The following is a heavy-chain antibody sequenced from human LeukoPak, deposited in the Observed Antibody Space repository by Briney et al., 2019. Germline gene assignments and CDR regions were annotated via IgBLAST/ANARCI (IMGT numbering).Heavy chain of an antibody. J-gene: IGHJ5*02. CDR3: ARGAARGFFGWFDP. CDR2: ISGSGGST. Sequence: GGSLRLSCAASGFTFSSYGMSWVRQAPGKGLEWVSVISGSGGSTYYADSVKGRFTISRDNAKNSLYLQMNSLRAEDTALYYCARGAARGFFGWFDPWGQGTLVTVSS. D-gene: IGHD3-10*01. V-gene: IGHV3-23*01. CDR1: GFTFSSYG.